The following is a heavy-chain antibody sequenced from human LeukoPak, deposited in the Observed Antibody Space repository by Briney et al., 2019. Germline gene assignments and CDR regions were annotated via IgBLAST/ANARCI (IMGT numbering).Heavy chain of an antibody. CDR3: ARDTTSYYYYYYMDV. D-gene: IGHD1-1*01. CDR2: IYTSGST. CDR1: GGSISSYY. V-gene: IGHV4-4*08. J-gene: IGHJ6*03. Sequence: SSETLSLTCTVSGGSISSYYWSWIRQPPGKGLEWIGRIYTSGSTNYNPSLKSRVTISVDTSKNQFSLKLSSVTAADTAVYYCARDTTSYYYYYYMDVWGKGTTVTISS.